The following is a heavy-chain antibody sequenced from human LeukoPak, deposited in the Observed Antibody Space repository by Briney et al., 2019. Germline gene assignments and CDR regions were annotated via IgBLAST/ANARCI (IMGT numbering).Heavy chain of an antibody. J-gene: IGHJ4*02. Sequence: ASVKVSCKASGHTFTAYYMFWVRQAPGQGLELMGWINPNSGGTNYAPKFQGRVTMTRDTSISTAYMELSGLTSDDTAVYFCATYYSDTSARDWGQGTLVTVSS. CDR1: GHTFTAYY. CDR3: ATYYSDTSARD. CDR2: INPNSGGT. V-gene: IGHV1-2*02. D-gene: IGHD3-22*01.